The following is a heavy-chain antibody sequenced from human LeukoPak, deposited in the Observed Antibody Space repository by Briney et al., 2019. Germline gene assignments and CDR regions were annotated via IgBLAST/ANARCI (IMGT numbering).Heavy chain of an antibody. V-gene: IGHV3-21*01. Sequence: GGSLRLSCAASGFTFSSYWMSWVRQAPGKGLEWASSISSSSSYIYYADSVKGRFTISRDNAKNSLYLQMNSLRAEDTAVYYCARRGRGYCSSTSCPTDYGMDVWGQGTTVTVSS. D-gene: IGHD2-2*01. CDR2: ISSSSSYI. J-gene: IGHJ6*02. CDR1: GFTFSSYW. CDR3: ARRGRGYCSSTSCPTDYGMDV.